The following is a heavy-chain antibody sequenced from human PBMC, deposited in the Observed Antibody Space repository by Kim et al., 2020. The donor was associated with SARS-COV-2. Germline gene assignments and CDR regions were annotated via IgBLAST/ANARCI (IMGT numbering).Heavy chain of an antibody. D-gene: IGHD3-10*01. CDR3: ARVRGVTVLLSYYYYGMDV. CDR1: GGSFSGYY. Sequence: SETLSLTCAVYGGSFSGYYWSWIRQPPGKGLEWIGEINHSGSTNYNPSLKSRVTISVDTSKNQFSLKLSSVTAADTAVYYCARVRGVTVLLSYYYYGMDVWGQGTTVTVSS. J-gene: IGHJ6*02. CDR2: INHSGST. V-gene: IGHV4-34*01.